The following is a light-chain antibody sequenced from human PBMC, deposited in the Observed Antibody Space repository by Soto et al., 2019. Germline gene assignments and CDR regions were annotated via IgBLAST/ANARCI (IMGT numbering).Light chain of an antibody. CDR1: QTVYSW. Sequence: DIQMTQSPSTVSASVGDRVTITCRASQTVYSWLAWYQQKPGKAPKLLISEASTLQSGVPSRFAGSGSGTEFTIAISRLQPDDFATYYCQQYCSYSPYTFGQGTKVEI. CDR3: QQYCSYSPYT. J-gene: IGKJ2*01. CDR2: EAS. V-gene: IGKV1-5*03.